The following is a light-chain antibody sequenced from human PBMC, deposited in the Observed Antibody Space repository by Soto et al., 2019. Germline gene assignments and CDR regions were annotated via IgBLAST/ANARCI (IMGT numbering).Light chain of an antibody. J-gene: IGLJ3*02. V-gene: IGLV1-47*02. CDR2: SNA. CDR1: SSNIGNNF. Sequence: QTVVTQPPSASGTPGQRVTISCSGSSSNIGNNFVYWYQQLPGTAPKLLIFSNAQRPSGVPDRFSGSRSGTSASLAISGFGSEDEAVYSCAAGEASLGGWVLAEGTKLTVL. CDR3: AAGEASLGGWV.